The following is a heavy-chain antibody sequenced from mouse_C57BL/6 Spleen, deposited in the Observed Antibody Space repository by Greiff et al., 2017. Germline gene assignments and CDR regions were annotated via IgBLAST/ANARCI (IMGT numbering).Heavy chain of an antibody. Sequence: QVQLLQSGAELVKPGASVKLSCKASGYTFTEYTIHWVKQRSGQGLEWIGWFYPGSGSIKYNEKFKDKATLTADKSSSTVYMELSRLTSEDSAVYFCARHEGDYYGSSHWYFDVWGTGTTVTVSA. CDR2: FYPGSGSI. J-gene: IGHJ1*03. D-gene: IGHD1-1*01. V-gene: IGHV1-62-2*01. CDR1: GYTFTEYT. CDR3: ARHEGDYYGSSHWYFDV.